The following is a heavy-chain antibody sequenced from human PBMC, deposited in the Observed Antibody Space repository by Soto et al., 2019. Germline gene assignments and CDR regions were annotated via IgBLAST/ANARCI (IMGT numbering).Heavy chain of an antibody. J-gene: IGHJ4*02. CDR1: GFTFSSYA. CDR3: ARGNSSSSAAFDY. D-gene: IGHD6-13*01. V-gene: IGHV3-30-3*01. CDR2: ISYDASNK. Sequence: PGGSLRLSCGASGFTFSSYAMHWVRQAPGKGLEWVAVISYDASNKYYADSMKGRFTISRDNSKNMMYLQMNSLRAEGTAVYYCARGNSSSSAAFDYWGQGTLVTVSS.